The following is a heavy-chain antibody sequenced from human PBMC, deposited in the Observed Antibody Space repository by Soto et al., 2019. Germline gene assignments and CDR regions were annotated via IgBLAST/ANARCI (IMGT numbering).Heavy chain of an antibody. CDR3: ARARRGLVYYYYYGMDV. D-gene: IGHD3-10*01. J-gene: IGHJ6*02. Sequence: SETLSLTCAVYGGSFSGYYWSWIRQPPGKGLEWIGEINHSGSTNYNPSLKSRVTISVDTSKNQFSLKLSSVTAADTAVYYCARARRGLVYYYYYGMDVWGQGTTVTVS. V-gene: IGHV4-34*01. CDR2: INHSGST. CDR1: GGSFSGYY.